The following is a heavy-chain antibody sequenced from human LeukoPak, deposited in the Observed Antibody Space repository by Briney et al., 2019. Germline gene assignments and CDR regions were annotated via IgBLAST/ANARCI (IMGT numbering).Heavy chain of an antibody. D-gene: IGHD1-14*01. J-gene: IGHJ3*02. V-gene: IGHV3-23*01. CDR1: GFTFSSYA. CDR3: AKITRFSHAFDI. Sequence: GGSLRLSCAASGFTFSSYAMSWVRQAPGKGLEWVSAISGSGGSTYYADSVKGRFTISRDNSKNTLYLQMNSLRAEDTVVYYCAKITRFSHAFDIWGQGTMVTVSS. CDR2: ISGSGGST.